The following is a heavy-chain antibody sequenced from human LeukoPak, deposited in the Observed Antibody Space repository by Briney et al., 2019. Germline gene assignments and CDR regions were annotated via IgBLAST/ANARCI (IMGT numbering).Heavy chain of an antibody. V-gene: IGHV3-30-3*01. CDR2: ISYDGSNK. J-gene: IGHJ4*02. CDR3: ARDFYDILTGVSDY. CDR1: GFTFSSYA. D-gene: IGHD3-9*01. Sequence: GGSLRLSCAASGFTFSSYAMHWVRQAPGKGLEWVAVISYDGSNKYYADSVKGRFTISRDNSKNTLYLQMNSLRAEDTAVYYCARDFYDILTGVSDYWGQGTLVTVSS.